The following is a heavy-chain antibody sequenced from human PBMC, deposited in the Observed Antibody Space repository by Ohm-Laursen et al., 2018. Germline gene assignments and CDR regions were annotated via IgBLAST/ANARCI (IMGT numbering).Heavy chain of an antibody. V-gene: IGHV3-7*01. CDR2: IKQDGSEK. CDR3: ARDPVRGLTDY. Sequence: SLRLSCAASGFTFSNYWMSWVRQAPGKGLEWVANIKQDGSEKYYVDSVTGRFTISRDNTKNSLYLQMNSLRAEDTAVYHCARDPVRGLTDYWGQGTLVTVSS. J-gene: IGHJ4*02. CDR1: GFTFSNYW. D-gene: IGHD3-16*01.